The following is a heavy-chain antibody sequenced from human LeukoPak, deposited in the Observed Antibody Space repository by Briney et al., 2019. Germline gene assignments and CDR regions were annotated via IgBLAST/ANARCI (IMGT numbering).Heavy chain of an antibody. V-gene: IGHV4-59*01. CDR2: IYYSGST. J-gene: IGHJ4*02. CDR1: GGSISGYY. D-gene: IGHD3-10*01. CDR3: ARDSPGPRIARFGSGSFYDY. Sequence: SETLSLTCTVSGGSISGYYWSWVRQPPGKGLEWIGYIYYSGSTNYNPSLKSRVTISVDTSKNQFSLKLSSVTAADTAVYYCARDSPGPRIARFGSGSFYDYWGQGTLVTVSS.